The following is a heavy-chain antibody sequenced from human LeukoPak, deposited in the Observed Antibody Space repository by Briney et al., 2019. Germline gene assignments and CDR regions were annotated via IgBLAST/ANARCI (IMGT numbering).Heavy chain of an antibody. CDR3: AAVGGALDSYNYFDP. J-gene: IGHJ5*02. CDR1: GYTFTSYG. V-gene: IGHV1-18*01. Sequence: ASVKVSCKASGYTFTSYGISWLRQAPGQGLEWMGWIIPYNGNTNYPQKLQGRVTITTNTSTSTAYMELRSLRSDDTAVYYCAAVGGALDSYNYFDPWGQGTLVTVSS. D-gene: IGHD3-16*01. CDR2: IIPYNGNT.